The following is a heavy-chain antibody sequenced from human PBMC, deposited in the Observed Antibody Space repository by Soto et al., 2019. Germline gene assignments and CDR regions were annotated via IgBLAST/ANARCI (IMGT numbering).Heavy chain of an antibody. V-gene: IGHV1-46*01. CDR2: INPSGGST. CDR1: GYTFTSYY. CDR3: ARDPYYYDSSGYYLLWY. J-gene: IGHJ4*02. Sequence: GASVKVSCKASGYTFTSYYMHWVRQAPGQGLEWMGIINPSGGSTSYARKFQGRVTMTRDTSTSTVYIELSSLRSEDTAVYYCARDPYYYDSSGYYLLWYWGQGTLVTVSS. D-gene: IGHD3-22*01.